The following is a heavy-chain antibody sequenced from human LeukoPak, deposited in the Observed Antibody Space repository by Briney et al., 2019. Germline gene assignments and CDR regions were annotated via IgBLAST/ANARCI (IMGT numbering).Heavy chain of an antibody. V-gene: IGHV4-34*01. D-gene: IGHD2-15*01. CDR3: ASRSLTLAAARCFDD. J-gene: IGHJ4*03. CDR2: IDHRGIS. CDR1: GESFSAYF. Sequence: SETLSLTCAVHGESFSAYFWSWIRQVPGRGLEWIGEIDHRGISNYNPSLKSRATILVDTSNNRFSLSLASVTAADTATYYCASRSLTLAAARCFDDWGQETVVTVSS.